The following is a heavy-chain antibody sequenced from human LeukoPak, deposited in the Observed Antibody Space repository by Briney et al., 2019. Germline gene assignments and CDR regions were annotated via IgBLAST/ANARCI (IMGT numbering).Heavy chain of an antibody. CDR1: GFTFSSYT. J-gene: IGHJ4*02. Sequence: GGSLRLSCAASGFTFSSYTMSWVRQAPGKGLEWVSSITSSSSFIYYADSVKGRFTISRDNAKNSLYLQMNSLRAEDTAVYYCARHVVGVGFDYWGQGTLVTVSS. V-gene: IGHV3-21*01. CDR3: ARHVVGVGFDY. CDR2: ITSSSSFI. D-gene: IGHD3-22*01.